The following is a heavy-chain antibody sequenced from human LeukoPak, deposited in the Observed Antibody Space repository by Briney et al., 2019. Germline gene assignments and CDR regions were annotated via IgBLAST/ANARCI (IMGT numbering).Heavy chain of an antibody. Sequence: GGSLRLSCAASGFTFDNYGMSGVRQVPGKGLEWVSSINGNGGSTAYADSVKGRFTISRDNAKNSLYLQMNSLRAEDTAIYYCETYRQVLLPFESWGQGTLVTVSS. CDR1: GFTFDNYG. CDR2: INGNGGST. D-gene: IGHD2-8*02. V-gene: IGHV3-20*04. J-gene: IGHJ4*02. CDR3: ETYRQVLLPFES.